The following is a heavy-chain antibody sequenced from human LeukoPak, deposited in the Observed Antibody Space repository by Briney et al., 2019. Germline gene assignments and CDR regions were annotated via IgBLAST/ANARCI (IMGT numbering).Heavy chain of an antibody. CDR3: AKGDKPVIAMVKFDY. Sequence: GGSLRLSCTTYGFTFGDYVINWVRQAPGKGLEWVSAISGSGGSTYYADSVKGRFTISRDNSKNTLYLQMNSLRAEDTAVYYCAKGDKPVIAMVKFDYWGQGTLVTVSS. V-gene: IGHV3-23*01. D-gene: IGHD5-18*01. J-gene: IGHJ4*02. CDR2: ISGSGGST. CDR1: GFTFGDYV.